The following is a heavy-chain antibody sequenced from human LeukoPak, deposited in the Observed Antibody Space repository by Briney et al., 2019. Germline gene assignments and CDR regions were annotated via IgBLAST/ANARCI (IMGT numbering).Heavy chain of an antibody. CDR1: GFTFSSYA. D-gene: IGHD3-10*01. J-gene: IGHJ4*02. CDR2: IGAGGTFT. V-gene: IGHV3-23*01. Sequence: PGGSLRLSCTASGFTFSSYAMNWVRQAPGKGLEWVSGIGAGGTFTYYADSVKGRFTISRDNSRNTLYLQMNSLRADDTAAYYCARDRRYYYDSGSYFDFDYWGQGTLVPSPQ. CDR3: ARDRRYYYDSGSYFDFDY.